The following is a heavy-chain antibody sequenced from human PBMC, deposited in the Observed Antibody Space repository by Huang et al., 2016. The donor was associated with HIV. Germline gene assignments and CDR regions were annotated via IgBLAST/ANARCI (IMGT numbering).Heavy chain of an antibody. CDR3: ASASIAARRWFDP. D-gene: IGHD6-6*01. Sequence: QVQLQESGPGLVKPSETLSLTCTVSGGSMSSYYWSWIRQPPGKGLDWIGYIYYSGSTNYNPSLKSRVTISVDTAKNQFSLRLSSVTAADTAVYYWASASIAARRWFDPWGQGSLVTVSS. CDR2: IYYSGST. CDR1: GGSMSSYY. V-gene: IGHV4-59*01. J-gene: IGHJ5*02.